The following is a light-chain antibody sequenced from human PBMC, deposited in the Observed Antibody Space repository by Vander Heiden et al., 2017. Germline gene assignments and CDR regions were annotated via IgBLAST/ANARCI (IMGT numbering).Light chain of an antibody. CDR2: DAS. J-gene: IGKJ4*01. V-gene: IGKV3-11*01. CDR1: RSISSY. CDR3: QQGLTWPAT. Sequence: EIVLTQSPPTLSLSLGERATLSCRARRSISSYLAWYQQKPGQAPRLLMYDASKRASGIPARFSGSGSGTDFTLTIRSMEPEDFAVYFCQQGLTWPATFGGGARVEIK.